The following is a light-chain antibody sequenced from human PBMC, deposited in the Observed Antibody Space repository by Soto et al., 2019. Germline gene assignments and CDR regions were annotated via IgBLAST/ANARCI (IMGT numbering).Light chain of an antibody. J-gene: IGKJ1*01. Sequence: IVMTQSRSTLFVSPVESSTLSCRASQTVTNNLAWYQQKPGLAPRLLIYRASTRATGIPARFTGSGSGTEFTLTISSLQSEDFAVYYCQHYNNWPPWTFGQGTKVDIK. CDR3: QHYNNWPPWT. CDR1: QTVTNN. V-gene: IGKV3-15*01. CDR2: RAS.